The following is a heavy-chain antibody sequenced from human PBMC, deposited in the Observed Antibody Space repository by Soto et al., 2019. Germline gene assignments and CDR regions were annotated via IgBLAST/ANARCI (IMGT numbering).Heavy chain of an antibody. CDR3: AKGGSSWDPGAQYDFDL. CDR1: GGTFSSYA. V-gene: IGHV1-69*01. J-gene: IGHJ4*02. Sequence: QGQLVQSGAEVKKPGSSVKVSCKASGGTFSSYAISWVRQAPGQGLEWMGGIIPPFRRANYAQKFQGRVTITADESTSTAYVELSDLRADDTAVYYCAKGGSSWDPGAQYDFDLWGQGTLVTVSS. CDR2: IIPPFRRA. D-gene: IGHD6-13*01.